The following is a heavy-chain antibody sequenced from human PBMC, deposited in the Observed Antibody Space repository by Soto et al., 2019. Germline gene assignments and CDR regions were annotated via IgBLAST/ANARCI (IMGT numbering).Heavy chain of an antibody. V-gene: IGHV3-23*01. CDR1: GFTFSSYA. Sequence: GGSLRLSCAASGFTFSSYAMSWVRQAPGKGLEWVSAISGSGGSTYYADSVKGRFTISRDNSKNTLYLQMNSLRAEDTAVYYCAKDLLYYYDSSGYLNYYYYYGMDVWGQGTTVTVSS. D-gene: IGHD3-22*01. CDR3: AKDLLYYYDSSGYLNYYYYYGMDV. CDR2: ISGSGGST. J-gene: IGHJ6*02.